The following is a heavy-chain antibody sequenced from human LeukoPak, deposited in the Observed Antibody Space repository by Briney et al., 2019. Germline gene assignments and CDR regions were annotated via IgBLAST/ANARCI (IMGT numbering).Heavy chain of an antibody. V-gene: IGHV4-34*01. CDR1: GGSFSGYY. CDR2: IYYSGST. D-gene: IGHD6-13*01. Sequence: SETLSLTCAVYGGSFSGYYWGWIRQPPGKGLEWIGSIYYSGSTYYNPSLKSRATISLDTPANQFSLKLSSVTAADTAVYYCARAYSSSWYWNWFDPWGQGTLVTVSS. CDR3: ARAYSSSWYWNWFDP. J-gene: IGHJ5*02.